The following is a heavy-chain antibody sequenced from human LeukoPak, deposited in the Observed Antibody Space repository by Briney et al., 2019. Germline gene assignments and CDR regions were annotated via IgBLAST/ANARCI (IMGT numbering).Heavy chain of an antibody. Sequence: SETLSHTCTVPGDSINNDYWSWIRQPPGKGLEWSGYIYYSGATAYNPSLKSRVSMSLDTSRNQFSLRLRSVTAAYTAVNYCAKDAGTWYFVSWGRGTLVTVSS. CDR2: IYYSGAT. V-gene: IGHV4-59*01. D-gene: IGHD6-13*01. CDR1: GDSINNDY. J-gene: IGHJ4*02. CDR3: AKDAGTWYFVS.